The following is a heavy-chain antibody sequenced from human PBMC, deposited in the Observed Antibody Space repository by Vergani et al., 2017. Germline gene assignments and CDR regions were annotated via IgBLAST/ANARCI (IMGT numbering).Heavy chain of an antibody. Sequence: EVQLVESGGGLVKPGGSLRLSCAASGFTFSSFSMHWVRQAPGKGLEWVSSITSSSSYIYYADSVKGRFTISRDSAKSSLYLQMNSLRAEDTAVYYCARGTAGAKNFNYYGMDVWGQGTTVTVFS. D-gene: IGHD3-3*01. CDR2: ITSSSSYI. V-gene: IGHV3-21*02. CDR1: GFTFSSFS. J-gene: IGHJ6*02. CDR3: ARGTAGAKNFNYYGMDV.